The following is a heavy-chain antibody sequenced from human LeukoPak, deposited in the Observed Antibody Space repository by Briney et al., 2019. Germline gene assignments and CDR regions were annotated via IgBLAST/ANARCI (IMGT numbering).Heavy chain of an antibody. J-gene: IGHJ4*02. Sequence: GASVKVSCKASGYTFTGYYMHWVRQAPGQGLEWMGEINPNSGGTNYAQKFRDRVTMTRDTSISTAYMELSRLRSDDTAVYYCARDRIVGASSFDYWGQGTLVTVSS. CDR1: GYTFTGYY. D-gene: IGHD1-26*01. V-gene: IGHV1-2*02. CDR3: ARDRIVGASSFDY. CDR2: INPNSGGT.